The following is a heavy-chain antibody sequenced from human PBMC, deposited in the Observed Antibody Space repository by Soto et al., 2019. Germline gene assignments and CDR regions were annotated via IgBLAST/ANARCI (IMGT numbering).Heavy chain of an antibody. CDR1: GGSISSYY. D-gene: IGHD3-10*01. CDR3: ARVEWFGESYTNWFDP. CDR2: IYYSGST. V-gene: IGHV4-59*01. Sequence: SETLSLTCTVSGGSISSYYWSWIRQSPGKGLEWIGYIYYSGSTNYNPSLKSRVTISVDTSKNQFSLKLSSVTAADTAVYYCARVEWFGESYTNWFDPWGQGTLVTVSS. J-gene: IGHJ5*02.